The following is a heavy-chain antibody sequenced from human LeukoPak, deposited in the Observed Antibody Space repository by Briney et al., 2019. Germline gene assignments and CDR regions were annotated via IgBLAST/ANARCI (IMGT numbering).Heavy chain of an antibody. J-gene: IGHJ3*02. Sequence: GGSLKLSCAASGLTFSSYAMSWVRQAPGKGLEWVSVISGNGGSTDYADSMKGRFTISGDNSKNTLYLQMNSLRVEDTAVYYCAKHVSTGANAFDIWGQGTMVTISS. D-gene: IGHD7-27*01. CDR2: ISGNGGST. CDR3: AKHVSTGANAFDI. CDR1: GLTFSSYA. V-gene: IGHV3-23*01.